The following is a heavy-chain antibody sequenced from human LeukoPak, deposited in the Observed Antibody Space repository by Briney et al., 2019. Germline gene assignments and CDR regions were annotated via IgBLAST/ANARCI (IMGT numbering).Heavy chain of an antibody. CDR3: AKDRPFVGATFDH. V-gene: IGHV3-66*01. D-gene: IGHD1-26*01. CDR2: IYSGGST. CDR1: GFTVSSNY. J-gene: IGHJ4*02. Sequence: PGGSLRLSCAASGFTVSSNYMSWVRQAPGKGLEWVSVIYSGGSTYYADSVKGRFTISRDNSKNTLYLQMNSLRAEDTAVYYCAKDRPFVGATFDHWGQGTLVTVSS.